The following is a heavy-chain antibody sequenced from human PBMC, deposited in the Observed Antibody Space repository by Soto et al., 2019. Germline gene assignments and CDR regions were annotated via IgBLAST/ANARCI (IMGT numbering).Heavy chain of an antibody. Sequence: DVQLEESGGGLVKPGGSLRLSCVASEFTFSVYSMNWVRQAPGKGLEWVSSISSGSSYIYYADSVKGRFTISRDNDKSSLFLHMNSLGVDDTAVYYCTRDRVKIRGGYYHYYGMDVWGQGTTVTFSS. CDR1: EFTFSVYS. V-gene: IGHV3-21*02. CDR3: TRDRVKIRGGYYHYYGMDV. CDR2: ISSGSSYI. D-gene: IGHD3-10*01. J-gene: IGHJ6*02.